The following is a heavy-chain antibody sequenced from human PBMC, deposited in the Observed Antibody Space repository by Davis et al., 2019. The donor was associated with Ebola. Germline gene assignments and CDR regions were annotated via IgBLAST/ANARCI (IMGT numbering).Heavy chain of an antibody. D-gene: IGHD2-15*01. Sequence: GESLKISCAASGFTFSSYSMNWVRQAPGKGLEWVAVISYDGSNKYYADSVKGRFTISRDNAKNTLYLQMNSLRAEDTAVYYCARGQGWLQHWGQGTLVTVSS. J-gene: IGHJ1*01. CDR3: ARGQGWLQH. V-gene: IGHV3-30*03. CDR1: GFTFSSYS. CDR2: ISYDGSNK.